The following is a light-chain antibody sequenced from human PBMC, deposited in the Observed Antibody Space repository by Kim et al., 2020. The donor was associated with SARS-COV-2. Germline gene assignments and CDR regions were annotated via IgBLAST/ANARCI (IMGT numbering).Light chain of an antibody. CDR2: YDS. J-gene: IGLJ3*02. CDR3: QVWDTNSDHPGV. CDR1: NIGGKS. V-gene: IGLV3-21*04. Sequence: SYELTQPPSVSVAPGKTARITCGGNNIGGKSVHWYQQKPGQAPLLVISYDSDRPSGIPERFSGSNSGNTATLTISRVEAGDEADYYCQVWDTNSDHPGVFGGGTQLTVL.